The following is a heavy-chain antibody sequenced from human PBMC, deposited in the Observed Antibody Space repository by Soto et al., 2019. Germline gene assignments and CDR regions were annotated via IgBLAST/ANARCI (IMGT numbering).Heavy chain of an antibody. CDR1: GGTFSSYA. V-gene: IGHV1-69*13. Sequence: ASVKVSCKASGGTFSSYAISWVRQAPGQGLEWMGGIIPIFGTANYAQKFQGRVTITADESTSTAYMELSSLRSEDTAVYYCARAGYSYGYRLADYWGQGTLVTVSS. CDR3: ARAGYSYGYRLADY. J-gene: IGHJ4*02. CDR2: IIPIFGTA. D-gene: IGHD5-18*01.